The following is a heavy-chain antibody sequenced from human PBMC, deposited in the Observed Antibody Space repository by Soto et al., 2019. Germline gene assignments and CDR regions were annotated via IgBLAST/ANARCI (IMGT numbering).Heavy chain of an antibody. CDR2: IYYSGST. V-gene: IGHV4-39*01. D-gene: IGHD7-27*01. CDR3: ARQVEALGWLDP. CDR1: GGSISSSSYY. J-gene: IGHJ5*02. Sequence: PSETLSLTCTVSGGSISSSSYYWGWIRQPPGKGLEWIGSIYYSGSTYYNPSLKSRVTISVDTSKNQFSLKLNSVTAADNAVYYCARQVEALGWLDPWGQGTLVTVSS.